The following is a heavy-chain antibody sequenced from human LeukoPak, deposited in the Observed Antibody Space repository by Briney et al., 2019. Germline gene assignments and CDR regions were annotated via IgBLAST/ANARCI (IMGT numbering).Heavy chain of an antibody. CDR3: ARADGSGAGYYMDL. CDR1: GFTFSTYS. CDR2: ISISSNYI. Sequence: GGSLRLSCAASGFTFSTYSMNWVRQAPGKGPEWVSSISISSNYIYYADSAKGRFTISRDNAKNSLYLQMNSLRAEDTAVYYCARADGSGAGYYMDLWGKGTTVTVCS. V-gene: IGHV3-21*01. D-gene: IGHD1-26*01. J-gene: IGHJ6*03.